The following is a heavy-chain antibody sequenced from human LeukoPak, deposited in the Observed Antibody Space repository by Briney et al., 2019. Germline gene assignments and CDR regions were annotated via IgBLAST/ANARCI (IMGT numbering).Heavy chain of an antibody. J-gene: IGHJ4*02. CDR3: ARRGKPYCSSTSCRRHPFDY. CDR1: GGSFSGYY. CDR2: INHSGST. D-gene: IGHD2-2*01. V-gene: IGHV4-34*01. Sequence: SETLSLTCAVYGGSFSGYYWSWLRQPPGKGLEWIGEINHSGSTNYNPSLKSRVTISVDTSKNQFSLKLSSVAAADTAVYYCARRGKPYCSSTSCRRHPFDYWGQGTLVSVSS.